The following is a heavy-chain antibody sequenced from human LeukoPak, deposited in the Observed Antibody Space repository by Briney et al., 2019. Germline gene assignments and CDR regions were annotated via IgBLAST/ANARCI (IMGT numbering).Heavy chain of an antibody. V-gene: IGHV3-53*01. Sequence: GGSLRLSCAASGFTVSSSYMSWVRQAPGKGLEWVSVIYSGGSTYYADSVKGRFTISRDNSKNTLYLQMNSLRAEDTAVYYCAKEPSYGSGNSFDYWGQGTLVTVSS. J-gene: IGHJ4*02. CDR3: AKEPSYGSGNSFDY. CDR2: IYSGGST. CDR1: GFTVSSSY. D-gene: IGHD3-10*01.